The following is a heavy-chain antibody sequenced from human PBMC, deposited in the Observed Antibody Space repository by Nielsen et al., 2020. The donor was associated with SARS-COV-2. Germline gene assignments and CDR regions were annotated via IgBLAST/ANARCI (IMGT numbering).Heavy chain of an antibody. Sequence: LRLSCTVSGGSISSHNYYWSWIRQHPGKGLEWIGYIFHSGLTYDNPSLKNRLIMSVDTSKNQFSLKLNSVTAADTAVYYCARATLTGYYNDAFDIWGQGTMVVVSS. V-gene: IGHV4-31*03. CDR2: IFHSGLT. D-gene: IGHD3-9*01. CDR1: GGSISSHNYY. J-gene: IGHJ3*02. CDR3: ARATLTGYYNDAFDI.